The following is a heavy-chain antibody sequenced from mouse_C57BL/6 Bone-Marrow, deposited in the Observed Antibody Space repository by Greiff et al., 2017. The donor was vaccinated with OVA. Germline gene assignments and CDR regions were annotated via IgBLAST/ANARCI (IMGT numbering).Heavy chain of an antibody. V-gene: IGHV1-5*01. CDR3: TRSYGSSHWFAY. CDR1: GYTFTSYW. Sequence: EVQLQQSGTVLARPGASVKMSCKTSGYTFTSYWMHWVKQRPGQGLEWIGAIYPGNSDTSYNQKFKGKAKLTAVTSASTAYMELSSLTNEDSAVYYCTRSYGSSHWFAYWGQGTLVTVSA. J-gene: IGHJ3*01. D-gene: IGHD1-1*01. CDR2: IYPGNSDT.